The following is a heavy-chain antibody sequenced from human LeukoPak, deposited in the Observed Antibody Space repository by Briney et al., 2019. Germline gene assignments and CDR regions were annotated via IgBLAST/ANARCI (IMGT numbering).Heavy chain of an antibody. CDR3: ARGGYNYGYAFDI. Sequence: GSLRLSCAASGFTFSNYEMNWVRQAPGKGLEWVSYINGSGSTIYYADSVKGRFTISRDNAKNSLYLQMNSLRAEDTAVYYCARGGYNYGYAFDIWGQGTMVTASS. CDR2: INGSGSTI. D-gene: IGHD5-24*01. V-gene: IGHV3-48*03. CDR1: GFTFSNYE. J-gene: IGHJ3*02.